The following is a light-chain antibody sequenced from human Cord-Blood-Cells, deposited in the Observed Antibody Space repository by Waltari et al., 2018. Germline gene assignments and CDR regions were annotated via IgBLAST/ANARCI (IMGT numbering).Light chain of an antibody. CDR3: CSYAGSVV. CDR1: SSDAGCYNL. V-gene: IGLV2-23*01. Sequence: QSALTQPASASWSPGQSITTPCLGTSSDAGCYNLVSWYQQPPGKAPKLMLYEGSKRPSGVSNRFSGSKSGNTASLTISGLQAEDEADYYCCSYAGSVVFGGGTKLTVL. J-gene: IGLJ2*01. CDR2: EGS.